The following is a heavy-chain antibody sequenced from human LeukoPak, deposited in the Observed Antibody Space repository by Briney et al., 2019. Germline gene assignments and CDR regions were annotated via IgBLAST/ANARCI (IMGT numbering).Heavy chain of an antibody. CDR2: IFYSGST. Sequence: MPSETLSLTCTVSGGSISTSSYYWGWVRQPPGKGLGWIGNIFYSGSTYYSPSLKSRVTISLDTSRNQFSLKLNSVTAADTAVYYCARAPGRYSSGWHGWGWFDPWGQGTLVTVSS. CDR1: GGSISTSSYY. D-gene: IGHD6-19*01. CDR3: ARAPGRYSSGWHGWGWFDP. J-gene: IGHJ5*02. V-gene: IGHV4-39*07.